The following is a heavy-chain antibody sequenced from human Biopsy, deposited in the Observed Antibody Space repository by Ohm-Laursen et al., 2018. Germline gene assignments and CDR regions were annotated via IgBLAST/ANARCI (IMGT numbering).Heavy chain of an antibody. V-gene: IGHV4-59*01. D-gene: IGHD3-22*01. CDR3: ARDRGYYSDRTVAEYFDL. Sequence: TLSLTCTVSAGSINSYYWSWIRQPPGKGLEWIGYVYYTWSTDYNPSLQSRVTISLDTSKNHFSLRLRSVTVADTAIYCARDRGYYSDRTVAEYFDLWGRGTLVTVSS. J-gene: IGHJ2*01. CDR2: VYYTWST. CDR1: AGSINSYY.